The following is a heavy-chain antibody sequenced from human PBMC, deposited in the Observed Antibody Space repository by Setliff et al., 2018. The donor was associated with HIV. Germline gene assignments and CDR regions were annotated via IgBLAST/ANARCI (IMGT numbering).Heavy chain of an antibody. CDR3: ARAVGSYLYYYYYGMDV. CDR2: ISSSSSTI. J-gene: IGHJ6*02. Sequence: GGSLRLSCAGSGFTFDYYAMAWVRQAPGKGLEWVSYISSSSSTIYYADSVKGRFTISRDNAKNSLYLQMNSLRAEDTAVYYCARAVGSYLYYYYYGMDVWGQGTTVTVSS. D-gene: IGHD1-26*01. V-gene: IGHV3-48*01. CDR1: GFTFDYYA.